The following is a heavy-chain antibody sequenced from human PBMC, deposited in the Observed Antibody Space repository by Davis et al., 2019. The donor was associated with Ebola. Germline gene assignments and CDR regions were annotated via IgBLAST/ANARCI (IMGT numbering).Heavy chain of an antibody. D-gene: IGHD6-19*01. CDR3: ARDSRWLVPGTYYYYGMDV. CDR1: GVSITSYY. CDR2: IYYSESS. Sequence: SETLSLTCTVSGVSITSYYWSWIRQPPGKGLEWIGYIYYSESSNYNPSLKSRVTISVDTSKNHFSLKLSSVTAADTAVYYCARDSRWLVPGTYYYYGMDVWGQGTTVTVSS. J-gene: IGHJ6*02. V-gene: IGHV4-59*01.